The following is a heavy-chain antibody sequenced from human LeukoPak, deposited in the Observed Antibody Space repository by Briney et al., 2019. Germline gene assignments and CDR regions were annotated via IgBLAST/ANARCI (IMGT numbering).Heavy chain of an antibody. V-gene: IGHV3-7*01. D-gene: IGHD6-13*01. Sequence: PGASLRLSCTGSGFTLSPYWMSWVRQAPGKGLEWVATIKEDGSDKYYMDSVKGRFTISRDNAKKSVYLQMNNLKFEDTALYHCARTRGYTTSWNRYYFDYWGQGTLVTVSS. CDR2: IKEDGSDK. J-gene: IGHJ4*02. CDR1: GFTLSPYW. CDR3: ARTRGYTTSWNRYYFDY.